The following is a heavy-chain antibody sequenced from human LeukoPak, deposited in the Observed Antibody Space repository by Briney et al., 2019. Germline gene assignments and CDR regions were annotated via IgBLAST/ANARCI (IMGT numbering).Heavy chain of an antibody. CDR3: AKRGVVIRVILVGFHKEAYYFES. Sequence: GGSLRLSCAASGFTFSSYAMSWVRQAPGKGLEWVAGISDSGGSTKYADSVKGRFTISRDNPKNTLFLQMNSLRAEDTAVYFCAKRGVVIRVILVGFHKEAYYFESWGQGALVTVSS. CDR2: ISDSGGST. V-gene: IGHV3-23*01. D-gene: IGHD3/OR15-3a*01. CDR1: GFTFSSYA. J-gene: IGHJ4*02.